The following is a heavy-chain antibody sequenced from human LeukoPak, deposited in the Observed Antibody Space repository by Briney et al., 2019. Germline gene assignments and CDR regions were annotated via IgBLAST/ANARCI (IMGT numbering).Heavy chain of an antibody. CDR3: ARSGLSRFGF. J-gene: IGHJ4*02. CDR2: ISGSGGST. D-gene: IGHD2/OR15-2a*01. Sequence: GGSLRLSCAASGFTFSSYAMSWVRQAPGKGLEWVSAISGSGGSTYYADSVKGWFTISRDNSKNTLYLQMNSLRAEDTAVYYCARSGLSRFGFWGQGTLVTVSS. V-gene: IGHV3-23*01. CDR1: GFTFSSYA.